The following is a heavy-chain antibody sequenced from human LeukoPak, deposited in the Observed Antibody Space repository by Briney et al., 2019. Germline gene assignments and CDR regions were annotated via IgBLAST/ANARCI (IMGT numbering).Heavy chain of an antibody. D-gene: IGHD3-10*01. J-gene: IGHJ5*02. Sequence: PSETLSLTCTVSGGSISSSSYYWGWIRQPPGKGLEWIGSIYYSGSTYYNPSLKSRVTISVDTSKNQFSLKLSSVTAADTAVYYCARRERFACLFDPWGQGTLVTVSS. CDR2: IYYSGST. V-gene: IGHV4-39*01. CDR3: ARRERFACLFDP. CDR1: GGSISSSSYY.